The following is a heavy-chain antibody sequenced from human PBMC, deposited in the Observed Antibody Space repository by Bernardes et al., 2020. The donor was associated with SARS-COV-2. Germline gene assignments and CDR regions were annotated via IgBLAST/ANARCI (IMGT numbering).Heavy chain of an antibody. V-gene: IGHV3-23*01. Sequence: GGSLRLSCAASGFTFSSYAMNWVRQAPGKGLEWVSAISGSGGSTYYADSVRGRFTISRDNSKNTLYLQMNSQRAEDTAVYYCAKREYYDFWGGPIDYWGQGTLVTVTS. J-gene: IGHJ4*02. CDR2: ISGSGGST. CDR1: GFTFSSYA. D-gene: IGHD3-3*01. CDR3: AKREYYDFWGGPIDY.